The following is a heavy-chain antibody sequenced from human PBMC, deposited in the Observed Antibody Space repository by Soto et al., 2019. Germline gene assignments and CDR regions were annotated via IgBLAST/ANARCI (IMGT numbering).Heavy chain of an antibody. CDR2: MNPNSGNT. V-gene: IGHV1-8*01. CDR1: GYTFTSYD. Sequence: QVRLVQSGAEVKKPGASVKVSCKASGYTFTSYDINWVRQATGQGLEWMGWMNPNSGNTGYAQKFQGRVTMTRNTSISKAYMELSSLRSEDTAVYYCARFGTSSWPYYYYYYMDVCGKGTTVTVSS. CDR3: ARFGTSSWPYYYYYYMDV. J-gene: IGHJ6*03. D-gene: IGHD2-2*01.